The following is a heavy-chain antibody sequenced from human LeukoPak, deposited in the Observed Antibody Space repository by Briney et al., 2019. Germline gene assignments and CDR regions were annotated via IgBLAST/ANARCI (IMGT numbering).Heavy chain of an antibody. D-gene: IGHD3-22*01. CDR1: GYSISSGYY. Sequence: SETLSLTCAVSGYSISSGYYWGWIRQPPGKGLEWIGSIYHSGSTYYNPSHKSRVTISVDTSKNQFSLKLSSVTAADTAVYYCARDLRSGLASIGAFDIWGQGTMVTVSS. CDR2: IYHSGST. CDR3: ARDLRSGLASIGAFDI. J-gene: IGHJ3*02. V-gene: IGHV4-38-2*02.